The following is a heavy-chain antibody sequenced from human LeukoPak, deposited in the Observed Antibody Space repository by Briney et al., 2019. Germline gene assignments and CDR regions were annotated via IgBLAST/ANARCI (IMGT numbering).Heavy chain of an antibody. D-gene: IGHD1-7*01. J-gene: IGHJ4*02. V-gene: IGHV1-69*13. CDR3: ARERGVTHGGWNSDFDY. CDR2: IIPIFGTA. Sequence: ASVKVSCKASGGTFSSYAISWVRQAPGQGLEWMGGIIPIFGTANYAQKFQGRVTITADESTSTAYMELSSLRSEDTAVYYCARERGVTHGGWNSDFDYWGQGTLVTVSS. CDR1: GGTFSSYA.